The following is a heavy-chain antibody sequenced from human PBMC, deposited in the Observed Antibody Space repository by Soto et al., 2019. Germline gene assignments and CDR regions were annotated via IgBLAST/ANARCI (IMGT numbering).Heavy chain of an antibody. CDR2: IYHSGST. V-gene: IGHV4-30-4*01. Sequence: TLSLTCSFSAFSVGSDYYHLSWLPQTPGKGLEWIGYIYHSGSTFYNPSLRSRVTLSLDTSKNQFSLKLSSVNAADTAIYYCAREMTTAAYYFDCWGQGTLVTVSS. D-gene: IGHD4-17*01. J-gene: IGHJ4*02. CDR3: AREMTTAAYYFDC. CDR1: AFSVGSDYYH.